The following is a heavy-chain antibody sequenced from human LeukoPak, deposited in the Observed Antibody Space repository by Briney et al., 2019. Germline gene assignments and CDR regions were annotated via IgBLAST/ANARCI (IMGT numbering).Heavy chain of an antibody. D-gene: IGHD6-13*01. CDR1: GYTFTGYY. CDR2: INPNSGGT. CDR3: ARDQDSNSWVYYYYYGMDV. Sequence: ASVKVSCKASGYTFTGYYMHWVRQAPGQGLEWMGRINPNSGGTNYAQKFQGRVTMTRDTSISTAYMELSRLRSDDTAVYYCARDQDSNSWVYYYYYGMDVWGQGTTVTVSS. V-gene: IGHV1-2*06. J-gene: IGHJ6*02.